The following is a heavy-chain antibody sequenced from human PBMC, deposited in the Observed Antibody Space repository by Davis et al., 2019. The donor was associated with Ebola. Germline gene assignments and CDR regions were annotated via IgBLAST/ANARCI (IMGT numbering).Heavy chain of an antibody. Sequence: SQTLSLTCAVYGGSFSGYYWNWIRQPPGKGLEWIGEINHSGSTNYNPSLKSRVTISVDTSKNQFSLKLSSVTAADTAVYYCANDIYDWGQGTLVAVSS. J-gene: IGHJ4*02. D-gene: IGHD1-1*01. CDR2: INHSGST. CDR3: ANDIYD. CDR1: GGSFSGYY. V-gene: IGHV4-34*01.